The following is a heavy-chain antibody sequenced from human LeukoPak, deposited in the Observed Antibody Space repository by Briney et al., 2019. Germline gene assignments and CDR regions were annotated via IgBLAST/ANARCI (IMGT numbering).Heavy chain of an antibody. D-gene: IGHD4-17*01. V-gene: IGHV3-66*01. CDR1: GFTVSSNY. CDR2: IYSGGST. J-gene: IGHJ3*02. Sequence: GGSLRLSCAASGFTVSSNYMSWIRQAPGKGLEWVSVIYSGGSTYYADSVEGRFTISRDNSKNTLYLQMNSLRAEDTAVYYCAGVGDYGDYNDAFDIWGQGTMVTVSS. CDR3: AGVGDYGDYNDAFDI.